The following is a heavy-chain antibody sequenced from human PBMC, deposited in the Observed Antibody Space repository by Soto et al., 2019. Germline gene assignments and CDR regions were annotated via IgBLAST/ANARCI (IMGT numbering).Heavy chain of an antibody. J-gene: IGHJ6*02. D-gene: IGHD6-19*01. Sequence: PGGSVRLSCAASGFTFNYPWMTWVRQAPGKGLEWVGRIESKTEGVTTDYATPVKGRFTISRDESKNTLYLQMDSLKTEDTAVYYCSTAIGWYDPYGMDVWGHGTTVTVSS. V-gene: IGHV3-15*04. CDR2: IESKTEGVTT. CDR1: GFTFNYPW. CDR3: STAIGWYDPYGMDV.